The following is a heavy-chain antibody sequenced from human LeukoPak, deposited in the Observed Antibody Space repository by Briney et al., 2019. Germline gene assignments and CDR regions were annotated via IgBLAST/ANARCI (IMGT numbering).Heavy chain of an antibody. V-gene: IGHV3-23*01. CDR3: AKDTSAWWYHRAYMNV. Sequence: GGSLRLSCAASGCTFSDYAMSWVRQAPGGGLEWVSAISGRGDETFHADSVKGRLTTSRDNSKSTLSLQMSSLRVEDSAVYFCAKDTSAWWYHRAYMNVWGTGTTVTVSS. J-gene: IGHJ6*03. CDR2: ISGRGDET. D-gene: IGHD2-15*01. CDR1: GCTFSDYA.